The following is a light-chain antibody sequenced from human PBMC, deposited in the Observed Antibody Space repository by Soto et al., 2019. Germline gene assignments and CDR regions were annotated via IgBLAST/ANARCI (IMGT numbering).Light chain of an antibody. CDR3: QQYNNWPPA. J-gene: IGKJ1*01. Sequence: EIVTTQSPATLSVSPGERATLSCRASQTVSSKLAWYQLKPGQAPRLLIYGASTRATDIPARFSGSGSGTDFALTIGSLQSEDFAVYYCQQYNNWPPAFGQGTTVE. CDR2: GAS. CDR1: QTVSSK. V-gene: IGKV3-15*01.